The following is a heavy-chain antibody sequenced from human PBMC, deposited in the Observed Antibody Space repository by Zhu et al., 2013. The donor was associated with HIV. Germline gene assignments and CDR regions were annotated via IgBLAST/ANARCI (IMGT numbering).Heavy chain of an antibody. CDR3: AKVRPVVIAYAEYFQH. CDR2: ISGSGGST. Sequence: EVQLLESGGGLVQPGGSLRLSCAASGFTFSSYAMSWVRQAPGKGLEWVSAISGSGGSTYYADSVKGRFTISRDNSKNTLYLQMNSLRAEDTAAYYCAKVRPVVIAYAEYFQHWGQGTLVTVSS. D-gene: IGHD2-21*01. J-gene: IGHJ1*01. V-gene: IGHV3-23*01. CDR1: GFTFSSYA.